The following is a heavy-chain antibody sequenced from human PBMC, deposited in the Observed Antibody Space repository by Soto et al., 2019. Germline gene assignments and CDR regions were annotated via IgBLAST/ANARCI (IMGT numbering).Heavy chain of an antibody. J-gene: IGHJ4*02. CDR1: GFTLSSSA. CDR2: IVAGSGNT. Sequence: GXSVKISFKTSGFTLSSSAVPWVRQARGQRLEWIGWIVAGSGNTHYAQRFQERVTLTRDMSTSTAYLELSSLRSEDTAVYYCAADPYYYDSSNYYSFDHWGQGTLVTVSS. V-gene: IGHV1-58*01. D-gene: IGHD3-22*01. CDR3: AADPYYYDSSNYYSFDH.